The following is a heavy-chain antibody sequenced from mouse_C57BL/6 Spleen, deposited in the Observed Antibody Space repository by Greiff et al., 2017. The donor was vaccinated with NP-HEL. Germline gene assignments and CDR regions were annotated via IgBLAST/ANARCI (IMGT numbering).Heavy chain of an antibody. CDR2: IHPNSGST. Sequence: QVHVKQPGAELVKPGASVKLSCKASGYTFTSYWMHWVKQRPGQGLEWIGMIHPNSGSTNYNEKFKSKATLTVDKSSSTAYMQLSSLTSEDSAVYYCARWFLAMDYWGQGTSVTVSS. J-gene: IGHJ4*01. V-gene: IGHV1-64*01. D-gene: IGHD2-2*01. CDR3: ARWFLAMDY. CDR1: GYTFTSYW.